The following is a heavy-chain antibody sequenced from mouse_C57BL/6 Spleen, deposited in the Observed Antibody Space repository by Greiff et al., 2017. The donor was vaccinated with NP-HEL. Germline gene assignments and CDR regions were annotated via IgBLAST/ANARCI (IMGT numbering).Heavy chain of an antibody. J-gene: IGHJ2*01. CDR1: GYTFTDYY. CDR2: INPYNGGT. V-gene: IGHV1-19*01. CDR3: ARRGTVVAGYFDY. Sequence: VQLQQSGPVLVKPGASVKMSCKASGYTFTDYYMNWVKQSHGKSLEWIGVINPYNGGTSYNQKFKGKATLTVDKSSSTAYMELNSLTSEDSAVYYCARRGTVVAGYFDYWGQGTTLTVSS. D-gene: IGHD1-1*01.